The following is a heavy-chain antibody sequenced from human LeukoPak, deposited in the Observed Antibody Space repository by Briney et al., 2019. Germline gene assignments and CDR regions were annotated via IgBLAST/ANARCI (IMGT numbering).Heavy chain of an antibody. D-gene: IGHD4-17*01. CDR2: IYSGGST. V-gene: IGHV3-66*01. CDR3: ARDLGANWFDP. J-gene: IGHJ5*02. CDR1: GFIVSSNY. Sequence: GGSLRLSCAASGFIVSSNYMSWVRQAPEKGLEWVSVIYSGGSTYYADSVKGRFTISRDNSKNTLYLQMNSLRAEDTAVYYCARDLGANWFDPWGQGTLVTVPS.